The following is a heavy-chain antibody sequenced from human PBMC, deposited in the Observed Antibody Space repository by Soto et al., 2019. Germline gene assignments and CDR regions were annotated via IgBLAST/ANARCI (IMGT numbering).Heavy chain of an antibody. Sequence: ASVKVSCTASGYTFTSYYMHWVRQAPGQGLEWMGIINPSGGSTSYAQKFQGRVTMTRDTSTSTVYMELSSLRSEDTAVYYCARVRYCSSTSCYGPHYYYGMDVWGQGTTVTVSS. CDR3: ARVRYCSSTSCYGPHYYYGMDV. J-gene: IGHJ6*02. D-gene: IGHD2-2*01. V-gene: IGHV1-46*01. CDR2: INPSGGST. CDR1: GYTFTSYY.